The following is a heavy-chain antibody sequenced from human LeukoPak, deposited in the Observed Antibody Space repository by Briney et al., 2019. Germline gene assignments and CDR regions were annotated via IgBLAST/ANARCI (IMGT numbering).Heavy chain of an antibody. CDR1: GFTFSSYW. D-gene: IGHD4-23*01. CDR2: IKSDGSSI. CDR3: ARDLDFGGYSNFDY. V-gene: IGHV3-74*03. Sequence: GGSLRLTCAASGFTFSSYWMHWVRQAPGKGLVWVSRIKSDGSSIMYADSVKGRFTISRDNAKSTLYLQMNSLRAEDTAVYYCARDLDFGGYSNFDYWGQGTLVTVSS. J-gene: IGHJ4*02.